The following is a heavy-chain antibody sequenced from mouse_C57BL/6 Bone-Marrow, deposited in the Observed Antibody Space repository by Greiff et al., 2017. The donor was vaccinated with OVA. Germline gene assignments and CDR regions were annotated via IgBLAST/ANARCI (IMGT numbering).Heavy chain of an antibody. CDR1: GYAFTNYL. CDR2: INPGSGGT. V-gene: IGHV1-54*01. D-gene: IGHD3-1*01. Sequence: QVQLQQSGAELVRPGTSVKVSCKASGYAFTNYLIEWVKQRPGQGLEWIGVINPGSGGTNYNEKFKGKATLTADKSSSTAYMQLSSLTSEDSAVYFCARGPLGGDYGGQGTTLTVSS. CDR3: ARGPLGGDY. J-gene: IGHJ2*01.